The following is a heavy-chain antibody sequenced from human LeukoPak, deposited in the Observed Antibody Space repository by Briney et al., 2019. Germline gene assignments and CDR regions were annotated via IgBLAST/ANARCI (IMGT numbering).Heavy chain of an antibody. CDR2: ISAYNGNT. V-gene: IGHV1-18*01. J-gene: IGHJ4*02. CDR3: ARDSRGSSGWYDYFDY. D-gene: IGHD6-19*01. CDR1: GYTFTSYG. Sequence: ASVKVSCKASGYTFTSYGISWVRQAPGQGLEWMGWISAYNGNTNYAQNLQGRVTMTTDTSTSTAYMELRSLRSDDTAVYYCARDSRGSSGWYDYFDYWGQGTLVTVSS.